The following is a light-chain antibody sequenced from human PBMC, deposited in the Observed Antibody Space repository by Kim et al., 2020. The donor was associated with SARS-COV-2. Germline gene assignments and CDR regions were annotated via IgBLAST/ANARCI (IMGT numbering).Light chain of an antibody. J-gene: IGLJ2*01. CDR1: SSNIGNNY. Sequence: GQKVTLSCSGSSSNIGNNYLSWYQQLPGTAPKLLIYDNNKRPSGIPDRFSGSKSGTSATLGITGLQTGDEADYYCGTWDSSLSAGVFGGGTQLTVL. CDR3: GTWDSSLSAGV. CDR2: DNN. V-gene: IGLV1-51*01.